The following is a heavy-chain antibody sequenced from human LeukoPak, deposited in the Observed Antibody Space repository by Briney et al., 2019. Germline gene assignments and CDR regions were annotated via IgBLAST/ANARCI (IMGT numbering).Heavy chain of an antibody. CDR2: IRSKANNYAT. Sequence: GGSLRLSCAASGFLFSGSALHWVRQASGKGLEWVARIRSKANNYATAYAASVEGRFTISRDDSKNSAYLQMNSLKTEDTAVYYCARLGGNYPDYWGQGTLVTVSS. J-gene: IGHJ4*02. CDR1: GFLFSGSA. V-gene: IGHV3-73*01. CDR3: ARLGGNYPDY. D-gene: IGHD1-7*01.